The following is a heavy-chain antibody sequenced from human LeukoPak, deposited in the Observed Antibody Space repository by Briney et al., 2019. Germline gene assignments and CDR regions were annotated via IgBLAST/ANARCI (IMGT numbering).Heavy chain of an antibody. CDR2: ISSASSNI. CDR3: ARDMYGSGRTGSVDY. J-gene: IGHJ4*02. Sequence: GGSLRLSCAASGFTFSSYSMNWVRQAPGKGLEWVSSISSASSNIYYADSVKGRLTISSDNAKNSLYLQMNSLRAEDTAVYYCARDMYGSGRTGSVDYWGQGTLVTVSS. V-gene: IGHV3-21*01. D-gene: IGHD3-10*01. CDR1: GFTFSSYS.